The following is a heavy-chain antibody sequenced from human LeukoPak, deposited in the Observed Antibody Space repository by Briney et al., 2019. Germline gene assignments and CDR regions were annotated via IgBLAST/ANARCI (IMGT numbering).Heavy chain of an antibody. CDR2: INTDGSIT. D-gene: IGHD3-10*01. Sequence: SGGSLRLSCAASGFTFSDYWIHWVRHAPGKGLVWVSRINTDGSITYYADSVKGRFSISRDNAKNTLYLQMSSLRAEDTAVYYCARDRGPRTGFMVREAYDYWGQGTLVTVSS. CDR3: ARDRGPRTGFMVREAYDY. CDR1: GFTFSDYW. V-gene: IGHV3-74*01. J-gene: IGHJ4*02.